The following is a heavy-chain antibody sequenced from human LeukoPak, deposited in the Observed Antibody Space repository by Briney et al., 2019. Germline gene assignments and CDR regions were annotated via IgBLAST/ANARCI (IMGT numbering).Heavy chain of an antibody. D-gene: IGHD2-15*01. V-gene: IGHV1-69*04. CDR1: GGSFNNYA. J-gene: IGHJ3*02. CDR2: IIPMHNIA. CDR3: ARGHCSGGSCYRNAFDI. Sequence: SVKVSCKASGGSFNNYAISWVRQAPGQGLEWMGRIIPMHNIANYAQKFQGRVTITADKSTSTAYMELSSLRSEDTAVYYCARGHCSGGSCYRNAFDIWGQGTMVTVSS.